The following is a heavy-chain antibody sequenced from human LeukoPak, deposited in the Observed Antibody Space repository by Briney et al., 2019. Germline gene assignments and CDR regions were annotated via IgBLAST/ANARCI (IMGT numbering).Heavy chain of an antibody. CDR3: ARSVEDLYYFDY. Sequence: PGGSLRLSCAASGFTFSSYSMNWVRQAPGKGLEWVSSISSSSSYIYYADSVKGRFTISRDNAKNSLYLQMNSLRAEDTAVYYCARSVEDLYYFDYWGQGTLVTVSS. D-gene: IGHD3/OR15-3a*01. J-gene: IGHJ4*02. CDR2: ISSSSSYI. CDR1: GFTFSSYS. V-gene: IGHV3-21*01.